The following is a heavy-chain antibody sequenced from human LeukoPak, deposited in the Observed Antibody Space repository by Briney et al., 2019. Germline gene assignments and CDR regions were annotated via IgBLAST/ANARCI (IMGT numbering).Heavy chain of an antibody. D-gene: IGHD4-17*01. CDR2: MSPKSGST. CDR1: GYTFTSYD. Sequence: ASVKVSCKASGYTFTSYDINWVRQPTGQGLEWMGWMSPKSGSTGYAQKFQGRVSMTRDTSINTAYMELSSLRPEDTAVYYCARVIPNGDPFDFWGQGTLVTVPS. V-gene: IGHV1-8*01. J-gene: IGHJ4*02. CDR3: ARVIPNGDPFDF.